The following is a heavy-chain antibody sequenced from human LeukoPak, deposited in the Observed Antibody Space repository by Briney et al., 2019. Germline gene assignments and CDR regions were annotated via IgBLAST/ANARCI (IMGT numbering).Heavy chain of an antibody. D-gene: IGHD6-19*01. CDR2: ISSSGSTI. CDR1: GFTFSSYE. Sequence: GGSLRLSCAASGFTFSSYEMNWVRQAPGKGLEWVSYISSSGSTIYYAGSVKGRFTISGDNAKNSLYLQMNSLRAEDTAVYYCARGELYTSGLINYWGQGTLVTVSS. V-gene: IGHV3-48*03. J-gene: IGHJ4*02. CDR3: ARGELYTSGLINY.